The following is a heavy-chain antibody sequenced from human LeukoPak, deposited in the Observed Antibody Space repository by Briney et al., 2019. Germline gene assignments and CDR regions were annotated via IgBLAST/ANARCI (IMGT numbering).Heavy chain of an antibody. V-gene: IGHV4-34*01. CDR3: ARAINQLLYDRREAHNWFDP. CDR1: GGSFSGYY. D-gene: IGHD2-2*02. J-gene: IGHJ5*02. Sequence: SETLSLTCAVYGGSFSGYYWSWIRRPPGKGLEWIGEINHSGSTNYNPSLKSRVTISVDTSKNQFSLKLSSVTAADTAVYYCARAINQLLYDRREAHNWFDPWGQGTLVTVSS. CDR2: INHSGST.